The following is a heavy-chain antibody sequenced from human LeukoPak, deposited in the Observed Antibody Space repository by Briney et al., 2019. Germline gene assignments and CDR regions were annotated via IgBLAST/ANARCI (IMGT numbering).Heavy chain of an antibody. Sequence: GGSLRLSCTASGFTFSSHWMHWVRQASGKGLEWVGRIRSKANSYATAYAASVKGRFTISRDDSKNTAYLQMNSLKTEDTAVYYCTSGYSSSWYGGLVDYWGQGTLVTVSS. CDR1: GFTFSSHW. CDR2: IRSKANSYAT. D-gene: IGHD6-13*01. CDR3: TSGYSSSWYGGLVDY. V-gene: IGHV3-73*01. J-gene: IGHJ4*02.